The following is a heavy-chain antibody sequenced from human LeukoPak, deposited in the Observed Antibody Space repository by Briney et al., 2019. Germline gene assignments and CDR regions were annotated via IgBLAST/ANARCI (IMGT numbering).Heavy chain of an antibody. CDR1: GFTFSSYA. D-gene: IGHD5-12*01. CDR3: AKKQGGIIVATTLHYYYGMDV. J-gene: IGHJ6*02. V-gene: IGHV3-23*01. Sequence: GGSLRLSCAASGFTFSSYAMSWVRQAPGKGLEWVSAISGSGGSTYYADSVKGRFTISRDNSKNTLYLQMNSLRAEDTTVYYCAKKQGGIIVATTLHYYYGMDVWGQGTTVTVSS. CDR2: ISGSGGST.